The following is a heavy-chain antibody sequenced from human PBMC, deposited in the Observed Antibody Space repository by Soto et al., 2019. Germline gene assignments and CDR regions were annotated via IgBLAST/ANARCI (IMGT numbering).Heavy chain of an antibody. J-gene: IGHJ4*02. Sequence: GVPLRLSCAASGFTFSNYAMIWVLQAPGKGLEWVSTISGTGGSTYYPDSVKGRFTISRDNSKNTVYLQMNSLRAEDAAVYYCAKEMTSGYYLFDYWGQGTLVTVSS. CDR3: AKEMTSGYYLFDY. CDR2: ISGTGGST. CDR1: GFTFSNYA. D-gene: IGHD3-22*01. V-gene: IGHV3-23*01.